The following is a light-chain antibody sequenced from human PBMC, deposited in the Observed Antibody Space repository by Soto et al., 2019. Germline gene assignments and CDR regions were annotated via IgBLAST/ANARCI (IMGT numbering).Light chain of an antibody. CDR2: NVN. V-gene: IGLV2-11*01. CDR1: SSDVGSYDY. Sequence: QSVLIQPPSVSGSPGQSVTISCTGTSSDVGSYDYVSLYQQHPGTVPKPMIYNVNTQPSGVPDRFSGSKSGDTASMTISGLQAEDEADYSCCSYTSSAPVVFGGGTKVTVL. J-gene: IGLJ2*01. CDR3: CSYTSSAPVV.